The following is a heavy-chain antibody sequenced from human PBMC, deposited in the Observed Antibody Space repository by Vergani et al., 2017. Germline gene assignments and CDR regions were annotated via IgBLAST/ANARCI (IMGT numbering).Heavy chain of an antibody. CDR2: IHYSENT. D-gene: IGHD6-19*01. J-gene: IGHJ5*02. V-gene: IGHV4-59*11. CDR1: FDSIRNLY. Sequence: QVQLQESGPGLVKSSETLSLTCSVSFDSIRNLYCNWIRQPPGKGLEWIGSIHYSENTNYNPSLKTQVTISVDTSKNQFSLTLTSVTAADTAVYYCASDTHSGQRVDRWGQGILVTVTS. CDR3: ASDTHSGQRVDR.